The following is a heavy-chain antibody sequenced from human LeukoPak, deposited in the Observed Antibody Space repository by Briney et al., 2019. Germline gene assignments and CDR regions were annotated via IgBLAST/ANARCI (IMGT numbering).Heavy chain of an antibody. Sequence: ASVKVSCKASGYTFTGYYMRWVRQAPGQGLEWMGWINPNSGGTNYAQKFQGRVTMTRDTSISTAYMELSRLRSDDTAVYYCARIAAPAHYGMDVWGQGTTVTVSS. J-gene: IGHJ6*02. CDR2: INPNSGGT. V-gene: IGHV1-2*02. D-gene: IGHD6-6*01. CDR3: ARIAAPAHYGMDV. CDR1: GYTFTGYY.